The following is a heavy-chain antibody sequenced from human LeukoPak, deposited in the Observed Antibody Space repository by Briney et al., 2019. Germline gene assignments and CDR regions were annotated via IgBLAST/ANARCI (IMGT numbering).Heavy chain of an antibody. CDR3: AKWAAMTRFDY. D-gene: IGHD5-18*01. J-gene: IGHJ4*02. Sequence: PGGSLRLSCATSGFTFNSYAMSWVRQAPGKGLEWVSSISGSGGSTYYADSVKGRFTISRDNSKNTLFLEMNSLRAEDTAVYLCAKWAAMTRFDYWGQGTRVTVSS. CDR1: GFTFNSYA. V-gene: IGHV3-23*01. CDR2: ISGSGGST.